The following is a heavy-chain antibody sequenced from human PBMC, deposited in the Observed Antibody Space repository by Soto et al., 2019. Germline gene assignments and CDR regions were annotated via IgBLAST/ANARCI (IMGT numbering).Heavy chain of an antibody. CDR2: ISYDGSNK. Sequence: GGSLRLSCAASGFTFSSYGMHWVRQAPGKGLEWVAVISYDGSNKYYADSVKGRFTISRDNSKNTLYLQMNSLRAEDTAVYYCAKEDGGSSDAFDIWGQGTMVTVSS. CDR1: GFTFSSYG. CDR3: AKEDGGSSDAFDI. V-gene: IGHV3-30*18. D-gene: IGHD1-26*01. J-gene: IGHJ3*02.